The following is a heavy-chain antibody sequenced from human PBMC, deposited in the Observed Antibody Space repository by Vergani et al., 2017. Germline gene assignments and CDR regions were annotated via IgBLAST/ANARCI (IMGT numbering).Heavy chain of an antibody. CDR2: IRHDGSNK. CDR1: GFTFSSYG. Sequence: QVQLVESGGGVVQPGGSLRLSCAASGFTFSSYGMHWVRQAPGKGLEWVAFIRHDGSNKYYADSVKGRFTISRDNAKNSLYLQMNSLRVEDTAVYYCARGPPSEYWGQGTLVTVSS. V-gene: IGHV3-30*02. J-gene: IGHJ4*02. CDR3: ARGPPSEY.